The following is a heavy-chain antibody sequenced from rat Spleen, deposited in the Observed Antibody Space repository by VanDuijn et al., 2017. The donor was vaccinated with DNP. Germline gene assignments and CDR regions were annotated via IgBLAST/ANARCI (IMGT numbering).Heavy chain of an antibody. J-gene: IGHJ2*01. Sequence: EVKLVESGGGLVQPGRSLKLSCAASGFNFNDYWMGWVRQAPGKGLEWIGEINEDSGTINYTPSLKDKLTISRDNAQNTLYLQMSKLGSEDSAIYYCSREGLRASDYWGQGVLVTVSS. CDR3: SREGLRASDY. D-gene: IGHD4-1*01. V-gene: IGHV4-2*01. CDR2: INEDSGTI. CDR1: GFNFNDYW.